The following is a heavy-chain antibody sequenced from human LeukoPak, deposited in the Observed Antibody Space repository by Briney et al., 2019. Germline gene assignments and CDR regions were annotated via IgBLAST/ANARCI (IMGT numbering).Heavy chain of an antibody. V-gene: IGHV3-21*01. D-gene: IGHD3-22*01. CDR1: GLTFSSYS. J-gene: IGHJ3*02. CDR3: AKHEGWLPDDAFDI. Sequence: GGSLRLSCAPSGLTFSSYSMNWVRQAPGKGLEWVSSISSSSSYIYYADSVKGRFTISRDNAKNSLYLQMNSLRAEDTAVYYCAKHEGWLPDDAFDIWGQGTMVTVSS. CDR2: ISSSSSYI.